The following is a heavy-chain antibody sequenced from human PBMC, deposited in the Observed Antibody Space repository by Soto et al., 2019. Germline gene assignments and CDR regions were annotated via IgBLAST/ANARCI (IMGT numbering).Heavy chain of an antibody. J-gene: IGHJ4*02. CDR2: LSRGGGT. CDR3: ATDRGNH. V-gene: IGHV4-34*01. Sequence: QVHLQQWGAGLLKPSETLSLTCAVSGGSFGNYFWNWIRQPPGKGLEWIGELSRGGGTNYNPSLQSRVSISGDPSKNQFSLNLTSVTAADTAVYYCATDRGNHWGQATLVTVSS. CDR1: GGSFGNYF.